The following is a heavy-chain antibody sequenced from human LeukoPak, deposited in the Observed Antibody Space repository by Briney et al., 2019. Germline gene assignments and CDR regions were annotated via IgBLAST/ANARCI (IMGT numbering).Heavy chain of an antibody. CDR3: ARERVELLYYFTD. J-gene: IGHJ4*02. CDR1: GYTFTGYY. Sequence: GASVTLSFKASGYTFTGYYMHWVRQAPGQGLEWMGWINPNSGSTDSAQKFQGRVTMTRDTSISTAYLELRRLKSDDTAVYYCARERVELLYYFTDWGQGTLVTVSS. CDR2: INPNSGST. D-gene: IGHD2/OR15-2a*01. V-gene: IGHV1-2*02.